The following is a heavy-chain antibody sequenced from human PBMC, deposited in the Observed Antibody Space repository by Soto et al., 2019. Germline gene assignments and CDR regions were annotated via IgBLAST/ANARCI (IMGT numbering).Heavy chain of an antibody. D-gene: IGHD6-19*01. Sequence: ASVKVSCKASGYIFTSYAIQWVRQAPGQSLEWMGWINAANGNKRYSQKFQGRVTITRDSSASTAYMELSSLRSEDTAVYYCARGAGYSSEFDSWGQGTPVIVSS. J-gene: IGHJ4*02. CDR1: GYIFTSYA. CDR2: INAANGNK. V-gene: IGHV1-3*01. CDR3: ARGAGYSSEFDS.